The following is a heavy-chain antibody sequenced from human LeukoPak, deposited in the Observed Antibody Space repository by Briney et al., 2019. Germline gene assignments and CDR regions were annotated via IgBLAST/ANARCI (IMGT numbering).Heavy chain of an antibody. Sequence: ASVKVSCKASGYTFTSYGISWVRQATGQGLEWMGWMNPNSGNTGYAQKFQGRVTITRNTSISTAYMELSSLRSEDTAVYYCARGGYYGLGNDFRFDPWGQGTLVTVSS. V-gene: IGHV1-8*03. CDR3: ARGGYYGLGNDFRFDP. J-gene: IGHJ5*02. CDR2: MNPNSGNT. D-gene: IGHD3-10*01. CDR1: GYTFTSYG.